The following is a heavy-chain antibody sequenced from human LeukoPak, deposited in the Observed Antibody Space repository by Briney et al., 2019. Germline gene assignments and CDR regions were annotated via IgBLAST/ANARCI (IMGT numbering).Heavy chain of an antibody. CDR3: ARGLWFGEFGYDS. CDR2: ISTSSSYI. Sequence: GGSLRLSCAASGFTFNSYSMNWVRQAPGKGPEWVSSISTSSSYIYYGDSVKGRFTISRDNAKNSLYLQMSSLRAEDTAVYYCARGLWFGEFGYDSWGQGTLVTVSS. D-gene: IGHD3-10*01. CDR1: GFTFNSYS. J-gene: IGHJ4*02. V-gene: IGHV3-21*01.